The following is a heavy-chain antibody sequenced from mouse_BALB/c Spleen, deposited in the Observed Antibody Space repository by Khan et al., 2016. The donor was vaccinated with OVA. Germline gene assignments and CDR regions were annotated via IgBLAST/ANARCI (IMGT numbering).Heavy chain of an antibody. CDR3: AIGGKFAY. CDR2: ISTYYGDV. Sequence: QVQLQQSGAELVRPGVSVKISCKGSGYTFTDYAMHWVKQSHAKSLEWIGVISTYYGDVDYSQKFKGKATMTVDRSSSTAYMELARLTPEDSAIYYCAIGGKFAYWGQGTLVAVSA. J-gene: IGHJ3*01. D-gene: IGHD2-14*01. V-gene: IGHV1S137*01. CDR1: GYTFTDYA.